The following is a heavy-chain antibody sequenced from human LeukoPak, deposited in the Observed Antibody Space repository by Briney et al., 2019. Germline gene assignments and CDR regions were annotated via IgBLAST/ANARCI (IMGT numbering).Heavy chain of an antibody. CDR3: VKDRSIAAPNNDFFDS. V-gene: IGHV3-64D*06. J-gene: IGHJ4*02. CDR1: GFTFNRFY. CDR2: ISSNGATT. D-gene: IGHD6-6*01. Sequence: GGSLKLSCSASGFTFNRFYLHWVRQAPGKGLEFVSHISSNGATTYYADSVKGRFTISRDNSKNTLYLQMSSLRADDTAVYYCVKDRSIAAPNNDFFDSWGQGALVTVSS.